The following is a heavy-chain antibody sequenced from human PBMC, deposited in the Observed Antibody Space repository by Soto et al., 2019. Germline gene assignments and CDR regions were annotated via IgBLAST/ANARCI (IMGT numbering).Heavy chain of an antibody. CDR1: GFTFDDYA. CDR3: AKDRAVYSSSWYDLGYFDY. D-gene: IGHD6-13*01. J-gene: IGHJ4*02. V-gene: IGHV3-9*01. Sequence: EVQLVESGGGLVQPGRSLRLSCAASGFTFDDYAMHWVRQAPGKGLEWVSGISWNSGSIGYADSVKGRFTISRDNAKNSLYLQMNSLRAEDTALYYCAKDRAVYSSSWYDLGYFDYWGQGTLVTVSS. CDR2: ISWNSGSI.